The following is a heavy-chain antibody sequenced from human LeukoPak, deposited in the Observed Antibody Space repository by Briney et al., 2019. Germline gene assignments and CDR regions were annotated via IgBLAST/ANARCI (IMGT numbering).Heavy chain of an antibody. Sequence: PGGSLRLSCVVSGFTFSNFFMSWVRQAPGKGLEWVSYISSSAGSLHYADSVKGRFTISRDNANNSLYLQMDNLRVEDTAVYYCVRDLLGHCRGGNCYSNWFDPWGQGTLVTVSS. V-gene: IGHV3-11*01. D-gene: IGHD2-15*01. CDR1: GFTFSNFF. CDR2: ISSSAGSL. J-gene: IGHJ5*02. CDR3: VRDLLGHCRGGNCYSNWFDP.